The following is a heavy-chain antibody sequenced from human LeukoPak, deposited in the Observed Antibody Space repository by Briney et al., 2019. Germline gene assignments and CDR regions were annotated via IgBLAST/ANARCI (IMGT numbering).Heavy chain of an antibody. Sequence: KPSETLSLTCAVYGGSFSGYYWSWIRQPPGKGLGWIGEINHSGSTNYNPSLKSRVTISVDTSKNQFSLKLSSVTAADTAVYYCARELDSSSWSGGRVWFDPWGQGTLVTVSS. V-gene: IGHV4-34*01. J-gene: IGHJ5*02. D-gene: IGHD6-13*01. CDR2: INHSGST. CDR3: ARELDSSSWSGGRVWFDP. CDR1: GGSFSGYY.